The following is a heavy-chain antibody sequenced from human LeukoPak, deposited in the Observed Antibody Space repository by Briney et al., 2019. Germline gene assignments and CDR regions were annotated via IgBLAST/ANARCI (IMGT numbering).Heavy chain of an antibody. CDR1: GGSISSSNW. Sequence: SETLSLTCAVSGGSISSSNWWSWVRQPPGKGLEWIGGIYHGEKTKYNPSLKGRVTISVDKSKNQFSLKLSSVTAADTAVYYCARGQGYCSSTSCYAPGDYWGQGTLVTVSS. V-gene: IGHV4-4*02. J-gene: IGHJ4*02. CDR2: IYHGEKT. D-gene: IGHD2-2*01. CDR3: ARGQGYCSSTSCYAPGDY.